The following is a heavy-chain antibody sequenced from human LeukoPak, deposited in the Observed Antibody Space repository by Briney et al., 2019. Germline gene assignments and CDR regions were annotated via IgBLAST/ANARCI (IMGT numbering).Heavy chain of an antibody. CDR3: ARHSPLTGAVAGTMDWYFDL. CDR2: IIPILGIA. V-gene: IGHV1-69*04. D-gene: IGHD6-19*01. J-gene: IGHJ2*01. Sequence: ASVKVSCKASGGTFSSYAISWVRQAPGQGVEWMGRIIPILGIANYAQKFQGRVTITADKSTSTAYMERSSLRSQDTAVYYCARHSPLTGAVAGTMDWYFDLWGRGPLVTVSS. CDR1: GGTFSSYA.